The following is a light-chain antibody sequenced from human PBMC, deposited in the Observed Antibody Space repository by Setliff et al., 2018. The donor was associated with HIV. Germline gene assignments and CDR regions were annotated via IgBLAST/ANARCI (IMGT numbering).Light chain of an antibody. CDR1: TSDVGGYNY. V-gene: IGLV2-14*01. Sequence: QSVLTQPASVSGSPGQSITISCTGTTSDVGGYNYVSWYQQHPGKAPKLIIYEVKNRPSGVSNRLSGSKSGNTASLTISGLQAEDEAEYYCSSYAITNTLPFGTGTKVTVL. CDR3: SSYAITNTLP. CDR2: EVK. J-gene: IGLJ1*01.